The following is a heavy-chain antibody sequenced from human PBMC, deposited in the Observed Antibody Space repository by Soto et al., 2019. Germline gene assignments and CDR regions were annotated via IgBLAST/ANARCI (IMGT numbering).Heavy chain of an antibody. D-gene: IGHD3-9*01. J-gene: IGHJ3*01. CDR1: GYTFTDYY. V-gene: IGHV1-2*04. CDR2: INPNTGAT. CDR3: ARETIYTMSLDF. Sequence: QVHLVQSGTEVKMSGASVKASCKASGYTFTDYYIHWVRQAPGQGLEWLGWINPNTGATNYAQNFQGWVTMTRDTSISTAYMELSRLKSDDTAVYYCARETIYTMSLDFWGQGTMVTVSS.